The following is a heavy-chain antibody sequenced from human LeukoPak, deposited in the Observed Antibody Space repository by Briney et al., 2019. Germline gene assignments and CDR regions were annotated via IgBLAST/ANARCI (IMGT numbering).Heavy chain of an antibody. CDR1: GGSSSGYY. Sequence: SETLSLTCAVYGGSSSGYYWSWIRQPPGKGLEWIGSIYYSGSTYYNPSLKSRVTISVDTSKNQFSLKLSSVTAADTAVYYCARQAPGYYDFWSGYYTDAAFDIWGQGTMVTVSS. CDR3: ARQAPGYYDFWSGYYTDAAFDI. J-gene: IGHJ3*02. V-gene: IGHV4-34*01. D-gene: IGHD3-3*01. CDR2: IYYSGST.